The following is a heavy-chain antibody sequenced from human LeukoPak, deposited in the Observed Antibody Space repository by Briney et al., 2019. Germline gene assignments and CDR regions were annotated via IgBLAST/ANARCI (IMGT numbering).Heavy chain of an antibody. V-gene: IGHV4-61*02. Sequence: PSQTLSLTCTVSGGSISSGSYYWSWIRQPAGKGLEWIGRIYTSGSTNYNPSLKSRVTISVDTSKNQFSLKLSSVTAADPAVYSCCRGGFLYYGSGGKGFQDWGQGTLVTVSS. CDR2: IYTSGST. D-gene: IGHD3-10*01. CDR3: CRGGFLYYGSGGKGFQD. J-gene: IGHJ4*03. CDR1: GGSISSGSYY.